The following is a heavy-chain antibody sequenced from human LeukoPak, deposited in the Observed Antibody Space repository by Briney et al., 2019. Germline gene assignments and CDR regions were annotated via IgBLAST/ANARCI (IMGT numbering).Heavy chain of an antibody. CDR3: ARGTRGDFWSGYNRGEHSKYYYYYMDV. J-gene: IGHJ6*03. CDR1: GYTFASYY. CDR2: INPSGGST. V-gene: IGHV1-46*01. Sequence: ASVKVSCKASGYTFASYYMHWVRQAPGQGLECMGIINPSGGSTSYAQKFQGRVTMTRDTSTSTAYMELSRLRSDDTAVYYCARGTRGDFWSGYNRGEHSKYYYYYMDVWGKATTVPVSS. D-gene: IGHD3-3*01.